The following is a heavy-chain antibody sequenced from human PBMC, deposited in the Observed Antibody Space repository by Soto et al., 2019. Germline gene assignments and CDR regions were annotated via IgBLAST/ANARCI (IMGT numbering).Heavy chain of an antibody. V-gene: IGHV3-66*01. Sequence: DVQLVESGGGLVQPGGSLRLSCEASGFTFSGKKYLTWVRQAPGKGLEWVSALYDTDGTFYADSVKGRFTISKDNSKNTVYLQLNSLRVDDSAVYFCAKDGYCSGTSCFAGGELDYWGQGTLVTVSS. CDR1: GFTFSGKKY. D-gene: IGHD2-2*03. CDR2: LYDTDGT. CDR3: AKDGYCSGTSCFAGGELDY. J-gene: IGHJ4*02.